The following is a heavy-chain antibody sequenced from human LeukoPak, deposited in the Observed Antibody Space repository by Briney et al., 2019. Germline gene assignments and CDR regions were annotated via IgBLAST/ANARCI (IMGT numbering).Heavy chain of an antibody. D-gene: IGHD2-2*01. CDR1: GGSISSYY. CDR3: ARHSIVVVPAATNWFDP. CDR2: IYYSGST. J-gene: IGHJ5*02. V-gene: IGHV4-59*08. Sequence: SETLSLTCTVSGGSISSYYWSWIRQPPGKGLEWIGYIYYSGSTNYNPSLKSRVTISVDTSKNQFSLKLSSVTAAGTAVYYCARHSIVVVPAATNWFDPWGQGTLVTVSS.